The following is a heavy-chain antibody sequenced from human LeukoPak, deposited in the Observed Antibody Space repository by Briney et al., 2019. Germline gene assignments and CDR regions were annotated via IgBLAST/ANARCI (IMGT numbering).Heavy chain of an antibody. CDR1: GFTFSNFY. D-gene: IGHD2-2*01. CDR3: ARVETCSDTSCYSVLDS. J-gene: IGHJ4*02. CDR2: INSDGSRI. Sequence: GGSLRLSCAASGFTFSNFYMHWVRQVPGKGLVWVSRINSDGSRIDYADSVKGRFTISRDNAKNTLYLQLNSLGAEDTAVYFCARVETCSDTSCYSVLDSWGQGTLVTVSS. V-gene: IGHV3-74*01.